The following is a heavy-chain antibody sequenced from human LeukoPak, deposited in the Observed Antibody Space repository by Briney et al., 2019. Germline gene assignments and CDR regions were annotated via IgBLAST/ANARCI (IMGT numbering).Heavy chain of an antibody. D-gene: IGHD3-10*01. CDR3: ARIYSSGSFFLV. CDR2: IDPKSGGT. CDR1: GYTFTDYY. Sequence: ASVKVSCKTSGYTFTDYYIHWVRQAPGQGLGWVGWIDPKSGGTRYEQKFQGRVMMTRDTSINTAYMELNSLGSDDTAIYYCARIYSSGSFFLVWGQGTLVTVSS. V-gene: IGHV1-2*02. J-gene: IGHJ4*02.